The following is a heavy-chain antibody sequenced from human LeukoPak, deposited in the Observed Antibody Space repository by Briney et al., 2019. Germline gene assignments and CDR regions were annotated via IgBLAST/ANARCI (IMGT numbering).Heavy chain of an antibody. CDR1: GGSISSYY. D-gene: IGHD5-24*01. J-gene: IGHJ4*02. V-gene: IGHV4-59*01. CDR2: IYYSGST. CDR3: ARVMDGYNSNPFDY. Sequence: KASETLSLTCTVSGGSISSYYWSWIRQPPGKGLEWIGYIYYSGSTNYNPSLKSRVTISVDTSKNQFSLKLSSVTAADTAVYYCARVMDGYNSNPFDYWGQGTLVTVSS.